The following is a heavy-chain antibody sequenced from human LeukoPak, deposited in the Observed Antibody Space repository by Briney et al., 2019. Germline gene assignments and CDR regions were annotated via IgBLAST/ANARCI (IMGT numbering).Heavy chain of an antibody. CDR1: GGSIRSSSNY. V-gene: IGHV4-39*01. J-gene: IGHJ4*02. CDR2: IYYTGST. Sequence: SETLSLTCTVSGGSIRSSSNYWGWIRQPPGKGLDWIGNIYYTGSTYYNPSLKSRVTISVDTSKNQFSLKLSSLTAADTAVYYCAKLDSSGFLDYWGQGTLVTVSS. CDR3: AKLDSSGFLDY. D-gene: IGHD3-22*01.